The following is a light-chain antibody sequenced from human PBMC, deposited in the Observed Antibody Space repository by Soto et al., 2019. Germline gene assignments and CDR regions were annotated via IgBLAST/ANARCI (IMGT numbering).Light chain of an antibody. CDR3: QQYYSAPPT. CDR1: QSVLYSSNNKNY. CDR2: WAS. V-gene: IGKV4-1*01. Sequence: DIVMTQSPDSLAVSLGERATINCKSSQSVLYSSNNKNYLAWYQQKPGQPPKLLIYWASTRESGVPDRFSGSGSVTDFTRTSSGLQSEDVAVYYCQQYYSAPPTICQGTKVEIK. J-gene: IGKJ1*01.